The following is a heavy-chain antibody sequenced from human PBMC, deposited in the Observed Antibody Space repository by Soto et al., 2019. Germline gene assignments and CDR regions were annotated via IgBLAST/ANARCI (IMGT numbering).Heavy chain of an antibody. CDR1: GFSLSNARMG. V-gene: IGHV2-26*01. CDR3: ARILSGITIFGVVFSGFDP. D-gene: IGHD3-3*01. Sequence: QVTLKESGPVLVKPTETLTLTCTVSGFSLSNARMGVSWIRQPPGKALEWLAHIFSNDEKSYSTSLKSRLTISKDTSKSQVVLTMTNVDPVDTATYYCARILSGITIFGVVFSGFDPWGQGTLVTVSS. J-gene: IGHJ5*02. CDR2: IFSNDEK.